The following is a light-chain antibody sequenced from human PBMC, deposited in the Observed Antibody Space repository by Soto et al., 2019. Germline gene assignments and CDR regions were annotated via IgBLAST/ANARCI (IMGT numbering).Light chain of an antibody. Sequence: QSALIQPASVSGSPGQSITISCTGTSSDVGSYNLVSWYQQHPGKAPKLMIYEVSKRPSGVSNRFSGSKSGNTASLTISGLQAEDEADYYCCSYAGSSTHYVFGTGTKLTVL. CDR2: EVS. V-gene: IGLV2-23*02. CDR1: SSDVGSYNL. CDR3: CSYAGSSTHYV. J-gene: IGLJ1*01.